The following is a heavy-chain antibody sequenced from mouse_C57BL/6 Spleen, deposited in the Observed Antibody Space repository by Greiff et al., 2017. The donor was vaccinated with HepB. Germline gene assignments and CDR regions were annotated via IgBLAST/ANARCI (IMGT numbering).Heavy chain of an antibody. J-gene: IGHJ1*03. CDR2: IYPGDGDT. CDR3: ARRWLLSGHFDV. CDR1: GYAFSSSW. D-gene: IGHD2-3*01. Sequence: QVQLQQSGPELVKPGASVKISCKASGYAFSSSWMNWVKQRPGKGLEWIGRIYPGDGDTNYNGKFTGKATLTADKSSSTAYMQLSSLTSEDSAVYFCARRWLLSGHFDVWGTGTTVTVSS. V-gene: IGHV1-82*01.